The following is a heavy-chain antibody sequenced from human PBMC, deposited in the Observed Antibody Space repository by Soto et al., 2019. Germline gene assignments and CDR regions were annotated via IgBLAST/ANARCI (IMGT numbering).Heavy chain of an antibody. D-gene: IGHD2-15*01. Sequence: EVQLVESGGGLVQPGGSLRLSCAASGFTFSSYWMSWVRQAPGKGLEWVANIKQDGSEKYYVDSVKGRFTISRDNAKNSLYLQMSSLRAEDTAVYYCARVSEGYCSGGSCYHLYYFDYWGQGTLVTVSS. V-gene: IGHV3-7*03. CDR3: ARVSEGYCSGGSCYHLYYFDY. CDR1: GFTFSSYW. CDR2: IKQDGSEK. J-gene: IGHJ4*02.